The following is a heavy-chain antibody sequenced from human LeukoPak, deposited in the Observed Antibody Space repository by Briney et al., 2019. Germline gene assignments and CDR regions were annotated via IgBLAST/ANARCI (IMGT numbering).Heavy chain of an antibody. CDR1: GGSISSYY. D-gene: IGHD3-22*01. J-gene: IGHJ4*02. CDR3: AGKYYYDSSGYFYVDW. CDR2: IYTSGST. Sequence: PSETLSLTCTVSGGSISSYYWSWIRQPAGKGLEWSGRIYTSGSTNYNPSLKSRVTISVDTSKNQFSLKLSSVTAADTAMYYCAGKYYYDSSGYFYVDWWGQGTLVTVSS. V-gene: IGHV4-4*07.